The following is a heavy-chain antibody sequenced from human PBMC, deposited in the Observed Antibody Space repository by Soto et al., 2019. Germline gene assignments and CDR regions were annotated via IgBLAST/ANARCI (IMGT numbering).Heavy chain of an antibody. V-gene: IGHV3-21*01. D-gene: IGHD3-3*01. Sequence: ESGGGLVKPGGSLRLSCTASGFIFRTYSMTWVRQAPGKGLEWVSSIHGSGTFIYYADSVEGRFTISRDDAKNSLYLQMNSLRAEDTAVYYCARAIRGGVIRDWGQGTLVTVSS. CDR3: ARAIRGGVIRD. CDR1: GFIFRTYS. J-gene: IGHJ4*02. CDR2: IHGSGTFI.